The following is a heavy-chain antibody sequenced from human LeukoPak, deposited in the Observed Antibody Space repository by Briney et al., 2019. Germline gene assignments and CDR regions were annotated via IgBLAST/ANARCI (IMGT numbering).Heavy chain of an antibody. CDR1: GASFSGYY. J-gene: IGHJ4*02. CDR2: INHSGST. V-gene: IGHV4-34*01. D-gene: IGHD3-9*01. CDR3: ARGRGLTGSYYFDY. Sequence: PSETLCLTCAVYGASFSGYYWSWIRQPPGKGLEWVGEINHSGSTNYNPSLKSRVTISVDTSKNQFSLKLSSVTAADTAVNYSARGRGLTGSYYFDYWGQGSLVTVSS.